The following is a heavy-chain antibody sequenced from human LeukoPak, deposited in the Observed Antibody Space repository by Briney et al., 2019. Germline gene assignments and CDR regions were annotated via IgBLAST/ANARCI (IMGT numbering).Heavy chain of an antibody. J-gene: IGHJ4*02. V-gene: IGHV1-18*01. CDR2: INTYNGIT. D-gene: IGHD3-22*01. CDR1: GYTFTSYD. CDR3: ARASVDSSGYYYYFDY. Sequence: GSVKVSCKASGYTFTSYDINWVRQAPGQGLEWMGWINTYNGITNYAQRLQGRVTMTTDTSTSTAYMELTSLRSDDTAVYYCARASVDSSGYYYYFDYWGQGTLVTVSS.